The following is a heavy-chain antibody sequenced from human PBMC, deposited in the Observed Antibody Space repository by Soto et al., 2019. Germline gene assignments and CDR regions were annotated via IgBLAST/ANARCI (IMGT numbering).Heavy chain of an antibody. V-gene: IGHV3-15*07. CDR1: GFTFSNAW. D-gene: IGHD3-3*01. J-gene: IGHJ5*02. CDR2: IKSKTDGGTT. CDR3: TTENLELPSFYDFWSGYYTGWFDP. Sequence: GGSLRLSCAASGFTFSNAWMNWVRQAPGKGLEWVGRIKSKTDGGTTDYAAPVKGRFTISRDDSKNTLYLQMNSLKTEDTAVYYCTTENLELPSFYDFWSGYYTGWFDPWGQGTLVTVSS.